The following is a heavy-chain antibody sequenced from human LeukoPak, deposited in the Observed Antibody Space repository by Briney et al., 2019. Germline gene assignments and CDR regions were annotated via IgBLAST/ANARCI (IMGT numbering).Heavy chain of an antibody. CDR2: IIPIFGTA. D-gene: IGHD7-27*01. CDR1: GYTFTSYG. Sequence: ASVKVSCKASGYTFTSYGISWVRQAPGQGLEWMGGIIPIFGTADYAQKFQGRVTITADESTSTAYMELSSLRSEDTAVYYCARDSHSPHLGWYYYYYMDVWGKGTTVTISS. CDR3: ARDSHSPHLGWYYYYYMDV. V-gene: IGHV1-69*13. J-gene: IGHJ6*03.